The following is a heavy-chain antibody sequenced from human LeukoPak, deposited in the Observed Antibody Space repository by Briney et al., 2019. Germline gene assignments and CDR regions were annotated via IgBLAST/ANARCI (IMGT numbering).Heavy chain of an antibody. J-gene: IGHJ6*03. Sequence: GGSLRLSCVASEFTFSGYAMSWVRQVQGQGLEWVSVISGSGGSTYYADSVKGRFTISRDNSKNTQYLQINSLRAEATAFFYCAKDRQGFGFGEQLDYYYMDVWGKGTTVTVSS. CDR3: AKDRQGFGFGEQLDYYYMDV. CDR2: ISGSGGST. CDR1: EFTFSGYA. D-gene: IGHD3-10*01. V-gene: IGHV3-23*01.